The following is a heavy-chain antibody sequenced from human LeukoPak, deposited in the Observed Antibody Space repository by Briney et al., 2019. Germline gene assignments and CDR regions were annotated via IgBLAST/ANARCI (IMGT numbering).Heavy chain of an antibody. D-gene: IGHD6-19*01. J-gene: IGHJ4*02. CDR2: SSSGSTI. CDR3: AKDHEPGIAVAAPY. V-gene: IGHV3-23*01. Sequence: SSSGSTIYYADSVKGRFTISRDNSKNTLYLQMNSLRAEDTAVYYCAKDHEPGIAVAAPYWGQGTLVTVSS.